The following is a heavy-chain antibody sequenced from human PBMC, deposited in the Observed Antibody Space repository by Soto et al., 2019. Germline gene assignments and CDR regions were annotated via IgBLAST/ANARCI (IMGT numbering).Heavy chain of an antibody. J-gene: IGHJ4*02. V-gene: IGHV4-34*01. D-gene: IGHD1-1*01. CDR1: GGSFSGYY. Sequence: PSETLSLTCAVYGGSFSGYYWSWIRQPPGKGLEWIGEINHSGSTNYNPSLKSRVTISVDTSKSQFSLKLSSVTAAHTAVDRRERRRPFDYWGQGTLVTVSS. CDR2: INHSGST. CDR3: ERRRPFDY.